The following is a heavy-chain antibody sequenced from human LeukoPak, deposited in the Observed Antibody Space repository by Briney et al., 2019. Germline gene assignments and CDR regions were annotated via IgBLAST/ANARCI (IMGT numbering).Heavy chain of an antibody. V-gene: IGHV5-51*01. Sequence: GESLKISCKGSGYSFNSYWIGWVRQMPGKGLEWMGIIYPGDSDTRYSPSFQGQVTISADKSISTAYLQWSSLKASDTAIYYCAKSWDIAYCGGDCYPHWGQGTLVTVSP. CDR2: IYPGDSDT. CDR1: GYSFNSYW. J-gene: IGHJ4*02. D-gene: IGHD2-21*02. CDR3: AKSWDIAYCGGDCYPH.